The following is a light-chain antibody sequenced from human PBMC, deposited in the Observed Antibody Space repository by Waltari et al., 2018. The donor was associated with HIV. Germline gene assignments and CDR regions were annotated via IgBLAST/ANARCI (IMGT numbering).Light chain of an antibody. CDR3: SSYTSITTLL. CDR1: RNDVGAYNY. Sequence: QSALTQPASVSGSPGQSITISCTGTRNDVGAYNYVSWYQQHPGKATKLMIYEVSNRPSGVSNRFSGSKSGNTASLTISGLQAEDEADYYCSSYTSITTLLFGGGTKLTVL. CDR2: EVS. J-gene: IGLJ2*01. V-gene: IGLV2-14*01.